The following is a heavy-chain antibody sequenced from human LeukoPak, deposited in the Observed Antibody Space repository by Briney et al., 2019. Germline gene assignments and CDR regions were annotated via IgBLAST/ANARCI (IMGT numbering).Heavy chain of an antibody. V-gene: IGHV3-53*01. CDR2: IYSGGST. CDR1: GFTVSSNY. CDR3: ATQKGAQYYFDY. Sequence: GGSLRLSCAASGFTVSSNYMSWVRQAPGKGLEWVSVIYSGGSTYYADSVKGRFTISRDNSKNTLYLQMNSLRAEDTAVYYCATQKGAQYYFDYWGQGTLVTVSS. J-gene: IGHJ4*02. D-gene: IGHD1-26*01.